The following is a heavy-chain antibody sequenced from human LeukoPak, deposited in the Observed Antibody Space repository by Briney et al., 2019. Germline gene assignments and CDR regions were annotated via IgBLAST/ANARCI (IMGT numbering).Heavy chain of an antibody. J-gene: IGHJ4*02. CDR3: AKDKGVRGLRTPFDY. V-gene: IGHV3-9*01. CDR1: GFTFDDYA. Sequence: GRSLRLSCAASGFTFDDYAMHWVRQAPGKGLEWVSGISWNSGSIGYADSVKGRFTISRDNAKNSLYLQMNSLRAEDTALYYCAKDKGVRGLRTPFDYWGQGTLVTVSS. D-gene: IGHD3-10*01. CDR2: ISWNSGSI.